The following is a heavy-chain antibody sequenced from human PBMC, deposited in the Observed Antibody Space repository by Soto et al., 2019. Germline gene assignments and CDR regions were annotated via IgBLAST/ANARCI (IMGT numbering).Heavy chain of an antibody. J-gene: IGHJ5*02. D-gene: IGHD4-17*01. Sequence: PSETLSLPCTVSGGSISSSSYYWGWIRQPPGKGLEWIGSIYYSGSTYYNPSLKSRVTISVDTSKNQFSLKLSSVTAADTAVYYCARHQATVTTSGGGFDPWGQGTLVTVSS. CDR2: IYYSGST. CDR3: ARHQATVTTSGGGFDP. V-gene: IGHV4-39*01. CDR1: GGSISSSSYY.